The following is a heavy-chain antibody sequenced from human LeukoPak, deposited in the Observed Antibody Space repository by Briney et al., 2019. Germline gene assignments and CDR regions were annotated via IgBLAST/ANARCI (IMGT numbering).Heavy chain of an antibody. CDR1: GYSFTDYW. V-gene: IGHV5-51*01. D-gene: IGHD1-26*01. CDR2: IYPGDSDT. CDR3: ARLSIMGVTLNHFDY. Sequence: GESLKISCEASGYSFTDYWIAWVRQMPGKGLEWMGIIYPGDSDTRYSPPFQGQVTISADKSISTAYLQWISLRASDTAMYYCARLSIMGVTLNHFDYWGQGTLVTVSS. J-gene: IGHJ4*02.